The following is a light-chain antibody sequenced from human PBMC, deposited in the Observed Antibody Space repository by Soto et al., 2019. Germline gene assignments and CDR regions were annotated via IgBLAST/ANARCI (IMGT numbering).Light chain of an antibody. CDR1: SSDVGSYNL. CDR2: EGS. V-gene: IGLV2-23*01. J-gene: IGLJ1*01. Sequence: QSALTQPASVSGSPGQSITISCTGTSSDVGSYNLVSWYQQHPGKAPKLMIYEGSKRPSGVSNRFSGSKSGNTASLTISGLQPEDEADYYCCSYTDSSTFVFGTGTKVTVL. CDR3: CSYTDSSTFV.